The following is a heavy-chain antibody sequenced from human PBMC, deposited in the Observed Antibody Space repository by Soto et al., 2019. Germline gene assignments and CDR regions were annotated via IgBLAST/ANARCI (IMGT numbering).Heavy chain of an antibody. CDR2: ISGSGGST. CDR3: AKDHPPAYYDILTGYYTAEYFQH. Sequence: GSLRLSCAASGFTFSSYAMSWVRQAPGKGLEWVSAISGSGGSTYYADSVKGRFTISRDNSKNTLYLQMNSLRAEDTAVYYCAKDHPPAYYDILTGYYTAEYFQHWGQGTLVTVSS. J-gene: IGHJ1*01. CDR1: GFTFSSYA. D-gene: IGHD3-9*01. V-gene: IGHV3-23*01.